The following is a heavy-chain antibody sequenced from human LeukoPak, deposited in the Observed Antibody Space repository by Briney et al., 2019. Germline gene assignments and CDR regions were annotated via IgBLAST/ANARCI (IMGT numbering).Heavy chain of an antibody. Sequence: GGSLRLSCAASGFTFSSYYMSWVRQAPGKGLEWVSSISSSSSYIYHADSVKGRFTISRDNAKNSLYLQMNSLIAEDTAVYYCARTQLPDTGMSYFDYWGRGTLVTVSS. CDR2: ISSSSSYI. J-gene: IGHJ4*02. V-gene: IGHV3-21*01. CDR1: GFTFSSYY. D-gene: IGHD5-18*01. CDR3: ARTQLPDTGMSYFDY.